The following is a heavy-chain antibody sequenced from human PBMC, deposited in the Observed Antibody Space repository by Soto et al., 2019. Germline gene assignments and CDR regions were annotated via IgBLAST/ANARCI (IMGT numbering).Heavy chain of an antibody. CDR3: ARAYLGRLPRRADYYYALDV. Sequence: GGSLRLSCAASGFTFSTYDMQWVRQVPGKGLEWVSAIGSAHDPYYLGSVKVRFSISRENAKNSLYLQMNSLTTGDTAVYYCARAYLGRLPRRADYYYALDVWGQGTTVTVS. D-gene: IGHD1-26*01. V-gene: IGHV3-13*05. CDR2: IGSAHDP. J-gene: IGHJ6*02. CDR1: GFTFSTYD.